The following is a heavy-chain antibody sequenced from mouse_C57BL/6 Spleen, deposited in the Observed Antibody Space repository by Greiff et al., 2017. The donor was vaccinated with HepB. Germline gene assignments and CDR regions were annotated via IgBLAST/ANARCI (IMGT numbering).Heavy chain of an antibody. D-gene: IGHD1-1*01. CDR1: GYAFSSSW. J-gene: IGHJ4*01. CDR2: IYPGDGDT. CDR3: ARSYYYYGSSDRGYAMEY. V-gene: IGHV1-82*01. Sequence: QVQLKQSGPELVKPGASVKISCKASGYAFSSSWMNWVKQRPGKGLEWIGRIYPGDGDTNYNGKFTGKATLTADKSSSTAYMQLSSLTSEDSAVSLCARSYYYYGSSDRGYAMEYWGEGTSVTVSS.